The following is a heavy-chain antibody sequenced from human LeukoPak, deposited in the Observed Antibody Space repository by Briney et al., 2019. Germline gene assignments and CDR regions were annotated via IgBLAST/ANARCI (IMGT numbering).Heavy chain of an antibody. CDR2: ISGSGAT. CDR3: VRGAERFDP. J-gene: IGHJ5*02. CDR1: GFTFSIYA. V-gene: IGHV3-23*01. Sequence: PGGSLRLSCAVSGFTFSIYAMSWVRQAPGKGLEWVSTISGSGATFYGESVKGRFTLSRDNSKNTLSLQMNSLRAEDTAVYYCVRGAERFDPWGQGTLVTVSS.